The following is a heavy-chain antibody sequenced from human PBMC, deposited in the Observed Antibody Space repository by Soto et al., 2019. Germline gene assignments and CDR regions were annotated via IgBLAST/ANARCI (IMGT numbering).Heavy chain of an antibody. J-gene: IGHJ4*02. V-gene: IGHV3-33*01. D-gene: IGHD3-9*01. CDR1: GFTFSGHG. Sequence: QVQLVESGGGVVQPGRSLRLSCAASGFTFSGHGMHWVRQAPGKGLEWVAVIWYDGSKKYYADSVKGRFIISRDNSKNVLYLEMNSLRAEDTSIYYCARYTTGYHLDYWGQGTLVTVSS. CDR2: IWYDGSKK. CDR3: ARYTTGYHLDY.